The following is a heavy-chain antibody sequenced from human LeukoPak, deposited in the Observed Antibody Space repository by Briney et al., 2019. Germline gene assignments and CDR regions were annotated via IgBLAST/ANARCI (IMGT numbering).Heavy chain of an antibody. CDR1: GFTFSSYW. CDR2: ISGSGGST. J-gene: IGHJ2*01. V-gene: IGHV3-23*01. Sequence: GGSLRLSCAASGFTFSSYWMSWVRQAPGKGLEWVSAISGSGGSTYYADSVKGRFTISRDNSKNTLYLQMNSLRAEDTAVYYCAKDLSSSWYPIYWYFDLWGRGTLVTVSS. CDR3: AKDLSSSWYPIYWYFDL. D-gene: IGHD6-13*01.